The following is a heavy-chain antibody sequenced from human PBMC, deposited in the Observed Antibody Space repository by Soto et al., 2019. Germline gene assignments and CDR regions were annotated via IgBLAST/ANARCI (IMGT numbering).Heavy chain of an antibody. V-gene: IGHV1-8*01. D-gene: IGHD3-3*01. J-gene: IGHJ3*02. Sequence: QVQLVQSGAEVKKPGASVKVSCKASGYTFTSYDINWVRQATGQGLEWMGWMNPNSGNTGYAQKFQGRVTMTRNTSISTAYMELSSLRSEDTAVYYCARVKTYYDFWSGYYNLGRVPGAFDIWGQGTMVTVSS. CDR1: GYTFTSYD. CDR2: MNPNSGNT. CDR3: ARVKTYYDFWSGYYNLGRVPGAFDI.